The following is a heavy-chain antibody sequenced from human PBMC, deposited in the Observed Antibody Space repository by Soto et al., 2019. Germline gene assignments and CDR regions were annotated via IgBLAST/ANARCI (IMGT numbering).Heavy chain of an antibody. Sequence: QVQLVESGGDVVQPGMSLRLSCAAAGFTFSDYGMHWVRQPPGKGLEWVAVISYDGSNKYYADSVQGRFTISIDDSKNTLQLQRNSLRAEDTAVYYCAKVVLRFGTMYGMDVWGQGTRVTLSS. V-gene: IGHV3-30*18. J-gene: IGHJ6*02. D-gene: IGHD1-1*01. CDR1: GFTFSDYG. CDR2: ISYDGSNK. CDR3: AKVVLRFGTMYGMDV.